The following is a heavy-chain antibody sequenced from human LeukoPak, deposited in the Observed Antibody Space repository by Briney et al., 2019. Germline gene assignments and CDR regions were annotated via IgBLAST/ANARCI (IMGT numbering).Heavy chain of an antibody. CDR2: IKSKSDGGTT. Sequence: GGSLRLSCVVPGITVSNAWMSWVRQTPGKGPEWVGRIKSKSDGGTTDYAAPVKGKFTISRDDSKNTLYLQMNSLKTEDTAVYYCTTDAILGQLDNWGQGTLVTVSS. CDR3: TTDAILGQLDN. V-gene: IGHV3-15*01. J-gene: IGHJ4*02. D-gene: IGHD6-6*01. CDR1: GITVSNAW.